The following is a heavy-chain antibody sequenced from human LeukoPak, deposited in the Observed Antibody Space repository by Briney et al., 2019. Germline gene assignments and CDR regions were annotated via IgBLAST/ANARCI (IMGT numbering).Heavy chain of an antibody. V-gene: IGHV1-2*02. CDR3: ARGANWGTADY. CDR2: INPNSGGT. Sequence: ASVKVSCKASGGTFSSYAISWVRPAPGQGLEWMGWINPNSGGTNYAQKFQGRVTMTRDTSISTAYMELSRLRSDDTAVYYCARGANWGTADYWGQGTLVTVSS. CDR1: GGTFSSYA. D-gene: IGHD7-27*01. J-gene: IGHJ4*02.